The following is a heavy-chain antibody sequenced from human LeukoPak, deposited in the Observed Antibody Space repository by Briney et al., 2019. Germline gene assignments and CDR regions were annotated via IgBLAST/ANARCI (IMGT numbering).Heavy chain of an antibody. CDR2: MSGSGGST. J-gene: IGHJ3*02. V-gene: IGHV3-23*01. CDR3: AKFRPCGSYYRNAFDI. CDR1: GFTFSRYA. Sequence: GGSLRLSCAASGFTFSRYAMSWVRQVPGKGLEWVSAMSGSGGSTYYADSVKGRFTISRDNSKNTLYLQMNSLRAEDTAVYYCAKFRPCGSYYRNAFDIWGQGTMVIVSS. D-gene: IGHD1-26*01.